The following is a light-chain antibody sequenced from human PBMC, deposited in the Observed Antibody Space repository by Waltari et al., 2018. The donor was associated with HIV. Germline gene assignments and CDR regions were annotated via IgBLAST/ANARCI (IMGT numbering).Light chain of an antibody. CDR1: SSNIGTNY. CDR3: GTWDSSLSAYV. CDR2: ENN. V-gene: IGLV1-51*02. Sequence: QSVLTQPPSVSAAPGQKVTISCSGSSSNIGTNYVSWYQQLPGTAPKLLIYENNKRPSGIPDRFSGSKSGTSATLGITGLQTGDEADYYCGTWDSSLSAYVFGTGTKVTVV. J-gene: IGLJ1*01.